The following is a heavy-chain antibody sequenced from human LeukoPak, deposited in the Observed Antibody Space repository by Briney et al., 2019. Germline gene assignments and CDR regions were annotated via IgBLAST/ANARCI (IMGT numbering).Heavy chain of an antibody. D-gene: IGHD6-6*01. CDR3: ARHGVSAHPDWFDP. CDR2: INHSGST. Sequence: SETLSLTCAVYGGSFSGYYWSWIRQPPGKGLEWIGEINHSGSTNYNPSLKSRVTISVDTSKNQFSLKLSSVTAADTAVYYCARHGVSAHPDWFDPWGQGTLVTVSS. J-gene: IGHJ5*02. V-gene: IGHV4-34*01. CDR1: GGSFSGYY.